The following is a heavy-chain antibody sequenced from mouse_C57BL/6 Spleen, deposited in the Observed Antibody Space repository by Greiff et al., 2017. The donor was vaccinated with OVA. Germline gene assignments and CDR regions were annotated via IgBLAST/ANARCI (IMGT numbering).Heavy chain of an antibody. CDR2: ISSGGSYT. CDR3: ARRKLGLFDY. J-gene: IGHJ2*01. Sequence: EVKLQESGGDLVKPGGSLKLSCAASGFTFSSYGMSWVRQTPDKRLEWVATISSGGSYTYYPDSVKGRFTISRDNAKNTLYLQMSSLKSEDTAMYYCARRKLGLFDYWGQGTTLTVSA. CDR1: GFTFSSYG. D-gene: IGHD4-1*01. V-gene: IGHV5-6*02.